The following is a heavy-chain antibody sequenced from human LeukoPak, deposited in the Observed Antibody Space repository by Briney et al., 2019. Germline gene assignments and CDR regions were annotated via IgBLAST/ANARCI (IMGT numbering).Heavy chain of an antibody. J-gene: IGHJ4*02. Sequence: GGSLRLSCAASGFTFSSYAMSWVRQAPGKGLEGVSAISGSGGSTYYADSVKGRFTISRDNSKNTLYLQMNSLRAEDTAVYYCAKVPESYSWFCYFDYWGQGPLVTVSS. V-gene: IGHV3-23*01. D-gene: IGHD1-26*01. CDR1: GFTFSSYA. CDR2: ISGSGGST. CDR3: AKVPESYSWFCYFDY.